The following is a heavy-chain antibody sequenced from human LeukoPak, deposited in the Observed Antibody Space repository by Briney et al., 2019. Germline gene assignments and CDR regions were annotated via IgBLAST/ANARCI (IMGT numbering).Heavy chain of an antibody. V-gene: IGHV4-59*01. CDR2: IYYSGST. Sequence: SETLSLTCTVSGGSISSYYWSWIRQPPGKGLEWIGYIYYSGSTNYNPSLKSRVTISVDTSKNQFSLKLSSVTAADTAVYYCARDRSGSYQSQNPEPAFDIWSQGTMITVSS. D-gene: IGHD1-26*01. J-gene: IGHJ3*02. CDR1: GGSISSYY. CDR3: ARDRSGSYQSQNPEPAFDI.